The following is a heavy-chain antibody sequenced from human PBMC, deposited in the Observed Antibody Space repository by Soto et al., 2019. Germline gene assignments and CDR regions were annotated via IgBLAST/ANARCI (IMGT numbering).Heavy chain of an antibody. CDR3: ARVPKPENVLRFFYWLSPPPPQFDY. V-gene: IGHV1-2*04. J-gene: IGHJ4*02. D-gene: IGHD3-9*01. CDR2: INPNSGGT. CDR1: GYTFIGYY. Sequence: ASVKVSCKASGYTFIGYYIHWVRQAPGQGLEWMGWINPNSGGTNYAQRFQGWVTMTRDRSISTAYMELSRLRSDDTAVYYCARVPKPENVLRFFYWLSPPPPQFDYWGQGTLVTVS.